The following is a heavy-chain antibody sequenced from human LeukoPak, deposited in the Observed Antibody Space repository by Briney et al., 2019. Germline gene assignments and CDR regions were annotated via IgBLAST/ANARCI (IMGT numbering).Heavy chain of an antibody. Sequence: KTSGTLSLTCAVPGGSISSSNWWSWVRQPPGKGLEWIGEINHSGSTNYNPSLKSRVTISVDTSKNQFSLKLSSVTAADTAVYYCARHGSYYPGVFDYWGQGTLVTVSS. CDR3: ARHGSYYPGVFDY. J-gene: IGHJ4*02. D-gene: IGHD1-26*01. V-gene: IGHV4-4*02. CDR1: GGSISSSNW. CDR2: INHSGST.